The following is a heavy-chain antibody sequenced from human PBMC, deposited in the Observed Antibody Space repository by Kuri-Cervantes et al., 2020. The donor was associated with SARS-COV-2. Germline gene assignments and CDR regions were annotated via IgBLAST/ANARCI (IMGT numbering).Heavy chain of an antibody. V-gene: IGHV4-39*01. D-gene: IGHD1-26*01. CDR3: ASALIRETTPPPGYSFAY. CDR2: IYESGDT. Sequence: SETLSLTCTVSGASISSSTYYWGWIRQSPGKGLEWLGSIYESGDTYYSSSLKSRLSLSVDTSKNQFSLKLTSVTAADTAIYYCASALIRETTPPPGYSFAYWGQGTLVTVSS. CDR1: GASISSSTYY. J-gene: IGHJ4*02.